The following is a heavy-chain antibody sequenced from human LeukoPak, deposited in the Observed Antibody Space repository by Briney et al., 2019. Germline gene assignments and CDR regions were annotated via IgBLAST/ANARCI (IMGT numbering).Heavy chain of an antibody. V-gene: IGHV4-34*01. J-gene: IGHJ5*02. CDR3: ARHEGTRFGELDNWFDP. CDR2: INHSGST. CDR1: GGSYSGYY. Sequence: SETLSLTCAVYGGSYSGYYWSWIRQPPKKGLEWVGEINHSGSTNYNPSLKSRVTISVDTSKNQCSLKLSSVTAADTAVYYCARHEGTRFGELDNWFDPWGQGTLVTVSS. D-gene: IGHD3-10*01.